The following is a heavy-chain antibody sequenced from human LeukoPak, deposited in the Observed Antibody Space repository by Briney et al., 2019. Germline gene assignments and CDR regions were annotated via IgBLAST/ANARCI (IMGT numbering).Heavy chain of an antibody. CDR1: GYSISSGYY. V-gene: IGHV4-61*01. D-gene: IGHD3-10*01. Sequence: SETLSLTCAVSGYSISSGYYWSWIRQPPGKGLEWIGYIYYSGSTNYNPSLKSRVTISVDTSKNQFSLKLSSVTAADTAVYYCARGGYGSPLDYWGQGTLVTVSS. CDR3: ARGGYGSPLDY. CDR2: IYYSGST. J-gene: IGHJ4*02.